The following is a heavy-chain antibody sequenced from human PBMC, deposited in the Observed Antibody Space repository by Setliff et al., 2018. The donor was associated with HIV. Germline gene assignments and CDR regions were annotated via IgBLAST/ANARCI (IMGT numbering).Heavy chain of an antibody. Sequence: SETLSLTCTVSGVSISSGGYYWNWIRQHPGKGLEWIGYISSRGSTYYNPSLKSRITMSVDTSQNQVSLNLNSVIAADTAVYFCARDRSNYGSGSSAYNWFDPWGRGTLVTVSS. J-gene: IGHJ5*02. V-gene: IGHV4-31*03. D-gene: IGHD3-10*01. CDR3: ARDRSNYGSGSSAYNWFDP. CDR1: GVSISSGGYY. CDR2: ISSRGST.